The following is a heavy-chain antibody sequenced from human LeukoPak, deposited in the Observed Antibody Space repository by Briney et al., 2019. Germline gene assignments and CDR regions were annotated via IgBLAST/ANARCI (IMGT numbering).Heavy chain of an antibody. V-gene: IGHV4-39*01. D-gene: IGHD5-24*01. J-gene: IGHJ4*02. CDR2: IYYSVST. Sequence: PSESLSLSCTVSGGSISSSGYFWGWIRQPPGKGLELIGSIYYSVSTYNNSSLKSRVTISVDTSKNQFSLKLSSVTAADTAVHYCASLGGGYNGVYWGQRTLVTVSS. CDR1: GGSISSSGYF. CDR3: ASLGGGYNGVY.